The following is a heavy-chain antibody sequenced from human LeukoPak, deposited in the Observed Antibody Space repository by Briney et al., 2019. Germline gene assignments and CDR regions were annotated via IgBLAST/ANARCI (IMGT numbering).Heavy chain of an antibody. D-gene: IGHD6-13*01. V-gene: IGHV3-23*01. J-gene: IGHJ4*02. Sequence: GGSLRLSCAASGFTFNNYAMTWVRQAPGKGLQWVSSIIGSTGSTYYADSVKGRFTISRDISKNTLYLQMSSLRPEDTAVYYCAKDRVAAAGTSFDHWGQGTLVTVSS. CDR1: GFTFNNYA. CDR2: IIGSTGST. CDR3: AKDRVAAAGTSFDH.